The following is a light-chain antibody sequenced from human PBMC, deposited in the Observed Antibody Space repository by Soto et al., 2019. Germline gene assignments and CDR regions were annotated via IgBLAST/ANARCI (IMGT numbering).Light chain of an antibody. CDR2: EVS. Sequence: QSALTQPASVSGSPGQSITISCTGTSSDVGGYNYVSWYQQHPGKAPKLMIYEVSHRPSGVSNRFSGSKSGNTASLTISGLQAEDEADYYCSSYTRSSTLVFGTGTKLTGL. CDR1: SSDVGGYNY. J-gene: IGLJ1*01. CDR3: SSYTRSSTLV. V-gene: IGLV2-14*01.